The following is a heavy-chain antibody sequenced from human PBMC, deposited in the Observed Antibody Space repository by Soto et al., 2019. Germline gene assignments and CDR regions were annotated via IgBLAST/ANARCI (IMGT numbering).Heavy chain of an antibody. Sequence: QVQLVQSWAEVKTPGASVKVSCKASGGTFSSYAISSVRQAPGQGLEWMGGLIPIFGTANYAQKFHCRVTITADESTSTAYMELSSLRSEDTAVYYCACTLEWELLPMGYWGQGTLVTVSS. CDR2: LIPIFGTA. CDR3: ACTLEWELLPMGY. J-gene: IGHJ4*02. V-gene: IGHV1-69*01. D-gene: IGHD1-26*01. CDR1: GGTFSSYA.